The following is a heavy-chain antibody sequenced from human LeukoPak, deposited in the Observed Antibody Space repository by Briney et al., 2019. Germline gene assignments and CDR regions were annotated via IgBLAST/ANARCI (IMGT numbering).Heavy chain of an antibody. Sequence: PSETLSLTCTVSGGSISSYYWSWIRQPPGKGLEWIGYIYYSGSTNYNPSLKSRVTISVDTSKNQFSLKLSSVTAAVTAVYYCARHGDYARFDPWGQGTLVTVSS. V-gene: IGHV4-59*08. J-gene: IGHJ5*02. CDR3: ARHGDYARFDP. CDR2: IYYSGST. D-gene: IGHD4-17*01. CDR1: GGSISSYY.